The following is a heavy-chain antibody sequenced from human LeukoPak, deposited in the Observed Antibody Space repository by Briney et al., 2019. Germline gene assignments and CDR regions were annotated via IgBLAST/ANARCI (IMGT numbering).Heavy chain of an antibody. V-gene: IGHV1-69*05. D-gene: IGHD5-24*01. CDR3: ACAILYGYNDMYFVH. CDR2: IIPIFGTA. CDR1: GGTFSSYA. Sequence: SVKVSCKASGGTFSSYAISWARQAPGQGLWWMGHIIPIFGTANYSQNFQGRVTDTTDEYTSTAYMELSGLRYEDTAVYYCACAILYGYNDMYFVHWGQGTLVSVSS. J-gene: IGHJ4*02.